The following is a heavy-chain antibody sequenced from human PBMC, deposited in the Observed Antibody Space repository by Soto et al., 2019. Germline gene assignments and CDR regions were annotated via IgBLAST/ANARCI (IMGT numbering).Heavy chain of an antibody. V-gene: IGHV1-2*04. CDR1: GYTFTGYY. Sequence: ASVKVSCKASGYTFTGYYMHWVRQAPGQGLEWMGWINPNSGGTNYAQKFQGWVTMTRDTSISTAYMELSRLRSDDTAVYYCARGPRGYSGYGLASDYWGQGTLVTVSS. D-gene: IGHD5-12*01. CDR2: INPNSGGT. CDR3: ARGPRGYSGYGLASDY. J-gene: IGHJ4*02.